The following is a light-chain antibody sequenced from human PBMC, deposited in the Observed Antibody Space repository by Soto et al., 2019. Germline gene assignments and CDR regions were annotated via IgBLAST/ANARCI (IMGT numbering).Light chain of an antibody. J-gene: IGKJ1*01. CDR1: QSFTTSQ. V-gene: IGKV3-20*01. CDR2: GAS. CDR3: QQYASSPRT. Sequence: EIVLTQSPGTLSLSPGERATLFCRASQSFTTSQLAWYQQRPGQAPRVLIFGASRRATGIPDRFSGSGSGTDFTLTISRPETEDSAVYYCQQYASSPRTFGQGTTVEIK.